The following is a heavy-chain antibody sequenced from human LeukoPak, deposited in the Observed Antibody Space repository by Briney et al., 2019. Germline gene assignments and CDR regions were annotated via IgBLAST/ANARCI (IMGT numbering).Heavy chain of an antibody. CDR3: AKGSTMMIRGVINLDY. CDR1: GFTFDDYA. J-gene: IGHJ4*02. Sequence: GGSLRLSCAASGFTFDDYAMHWVRQAPGKGLEWVSGISRNSVSIGCADSVKGRFTISRDNAKNSLYLQMNSLRPDDTALYYCAKGSTMMIRGVINLDYWGQGTLVTVSS. D-gene: IGHD3-10*01. V-gene: IGHV3-9*01. CDR2: ISRNSVSI.